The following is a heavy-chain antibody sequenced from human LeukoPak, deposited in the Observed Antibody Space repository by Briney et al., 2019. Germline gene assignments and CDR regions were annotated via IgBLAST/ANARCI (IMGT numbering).Heavy chain of an antibody. J-gene: IGHJ5*02. CDR1: GYTFTSYG. V-gene: IGHV1-18*01. CDR3: ARASPPSGAAAGMIWFDP. Sequence: GASVKVSCKASGYTFTSYGISWVRQAPGQGLEWTGWISAYNGNTNYAQKLQGRVTMTTDTSTSTAYMELRSLRSDDTAVYYCARASPPSGAAAGMIWFDPWGQGTLVTVSS. CDR2: ISAYNGNT. D-gene: IGHD6-13*01.